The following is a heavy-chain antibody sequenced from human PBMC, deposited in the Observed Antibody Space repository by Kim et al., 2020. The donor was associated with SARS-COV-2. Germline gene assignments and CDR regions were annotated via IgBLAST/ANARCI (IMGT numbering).Heavy chain of an antibody. D-gene: IGHD6-19*01. Sequence: ASVKVSCKASGYSFTTFALYWVRRAPGQRLEWMGWINGGNGNTSYSQKFQARVSITRDTSATTAYLELSGLRSEDTAVYYCAREAVAGSFDRWGQGTLVTVSS. V-gene: IGHV1-3*01. CDR3: AREAVAGSFDR. CDR2: INGGNGNT. CDR1: GYSFTTFA. J-gene: IGHJ4*02.